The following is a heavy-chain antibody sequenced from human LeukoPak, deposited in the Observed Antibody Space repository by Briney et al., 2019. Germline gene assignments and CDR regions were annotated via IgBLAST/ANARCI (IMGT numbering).Heavy chain of an antibody. V-gene: IGHV3-21*01. J-gene: IGHJ4*02. Sequence: GGSLRLSCAASGFTFRDSAMSWVRQATGKGLEWVSAITSTSNHINYADSVKGRFTISRDSANNSLYLQMNSLRAEDTAVYYCARVYSANGYGSGYYDYWGQGTLVTVSS. CDR2: ITSTSNHI. CDR3: ARVYSANGYGSGYYDY. D-gene: IGHD3-10*01. CDR1: GFTFRDSA.